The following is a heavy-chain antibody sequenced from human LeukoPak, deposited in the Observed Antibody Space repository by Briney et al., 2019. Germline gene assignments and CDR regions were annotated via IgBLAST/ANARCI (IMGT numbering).Heavy chain of an antibody. CDR3: AKEDYVSLXP. CDR2: LSGGGATA. D-gene: IGHD3-10*02. CDR1: GFTFSSYA. V-gene: IGHV3-23*01. Sequence: GGSLRLSCVGSGFTFSSYAISWVRQAPGKGLERVSTLSGGGATANNADSVKGRFTISRDNSKNTVYLQMNSLRAEDTAVYYCAKEDYVSLXPWGXGTLVXXSA. J-gene: IGHJ5*02.